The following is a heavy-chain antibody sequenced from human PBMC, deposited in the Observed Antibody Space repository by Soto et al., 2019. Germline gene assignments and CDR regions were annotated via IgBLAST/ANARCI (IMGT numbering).Heavy chain of an antibody. V-gene: IGHV1-18*01. J-gene: IGHJ6*02. D-gene: IGHD3-9*01. Sequence: GASVKVSCKASGYTFTSYGISWVRQAPGQGLEWMGWISAYNGNTNYAQKLQGRVTMTTDTSTSTAYMELRSLRSDDTAVYYCARRAYFDWSYGMDVWGQGTTVTVSS. CDR1: GYTFTSYG. CDR2: ISAYNGNT. CDR3: ARRAYFDWSYGMDV.